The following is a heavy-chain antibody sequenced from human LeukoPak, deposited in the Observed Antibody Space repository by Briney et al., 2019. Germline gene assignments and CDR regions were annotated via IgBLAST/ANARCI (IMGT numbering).Heavy chain of an antibody. CDR2: ISYDGSNK. V-gene: IGHV3-30-3*01. D-gene: IGHD6-6*01. CDR3: ARVPLYSSSSMSDY. Sequence: PGGSLRLSCAASGFTFSSYAMHWVGQAPGKGLEWVAVISYDGSNKYYADSVKGRFTISRDNAKNSLYLQMNSLRAEDTAVYYCARVPLYSSSSMSDYWGQGTLVTVSS. CDR1: GFTFSSYA. J-gene: IGHJ4*02.